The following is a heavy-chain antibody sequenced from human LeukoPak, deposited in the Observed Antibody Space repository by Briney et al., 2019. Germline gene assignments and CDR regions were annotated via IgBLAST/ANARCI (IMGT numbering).Heavy chain of an antibody. V-gene: IGHV3-53*01. J-gene: IGHJ4*02. CDR3: ARVGEGAAKD. Sequence: GGSLRLSCAASGFTVSSNYMSWVRQAPGKGLEWVSVIYSGGNTYYADSVTGRFTIARDNSKNTLYLQMNSLRAEDTAVYYCARVGEGAAKDWGQGTLVTVSS. D-gene: IGHD1-26*01. CDR2: IYSGGNT. CDR1: GFTVSSNY.